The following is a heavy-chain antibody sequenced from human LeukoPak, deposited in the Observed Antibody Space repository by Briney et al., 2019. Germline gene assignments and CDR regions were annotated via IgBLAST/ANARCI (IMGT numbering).Heavy chain of an antibody. V-gene: IGHV3-30-3*01. CDR3: ARAQYSGYLDY. D-gene: IGHD5-12*01. Sequence: GGSLRLSCAASGFTFSSYAMHWVRQAPGKGLEWVAVISYDGSNKYYADSVKGRFTISRDNSKNTLYLQMNSLRAEDTAVYYCARAQYSGYLDYWGQGTLVTVSS. J-gene: IGHJ4*02. CDR2: ISYDGSNK. CDR1: GFTFSSYA.